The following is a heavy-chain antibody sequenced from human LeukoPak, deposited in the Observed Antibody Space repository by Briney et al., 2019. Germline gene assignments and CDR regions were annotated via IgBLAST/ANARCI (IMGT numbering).Heavy chain of an antibody. J-gene: IGHJ5*02. CDR1: GYTFTSYD. V-gene: IGHV1-8*01. Sequence: ASVKVSCKASGYTFTSYDINWVRQATGQGLEWMGWMNPNSGNTGYAQKFQGRVTMTRSTSISTAYMELSSLRSEDTAVYYCASHRNSYTWFDPWGQGTLVTVSS. CDR2: MNPNSGNT. CDR3: ASHRNSYTWFDP. D-gene: IGHD4-23*01.